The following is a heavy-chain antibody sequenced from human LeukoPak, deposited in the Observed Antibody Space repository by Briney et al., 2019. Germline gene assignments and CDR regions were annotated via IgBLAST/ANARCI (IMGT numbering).Heavy chain of an antibody. Sequence: PGGSLRLSCAASGFTFSSYSMNWVRQAPGKGLEWVSSISSSSSYIYYADSVKGRFTISGDNAKNSLYLQMNSLRAEDTAVYYCARVGGVTMIPWGQGTLVTVSS. J-gene: IGHJ5*02. D-gene: IGHD3-22*01. V-gene: IGHV3-21*01. CDR2: ISSSSSYI. CDR1: GFTFSSYS. CDR3: ARVGGVTMIP.